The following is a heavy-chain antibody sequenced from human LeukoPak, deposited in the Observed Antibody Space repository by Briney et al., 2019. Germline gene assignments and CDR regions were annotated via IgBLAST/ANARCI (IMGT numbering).Heavy chain of an antibody. CDR1: GGSISSYY. J-gene: IGHJ6*02. CDR3: ARERIAAAVYYYYYGMDV. CDR2: IYYSGST. V-gene: IGHV4-59*12. Sequence: SETLSLTCTVSGGSISSYYWSWIRQPPGKGLEWMGYIYYSGSTYYNPSLKSRVTISVDTSKNQFSLKLSSVTAADTAVYYCARERIAAAVYYYYYGMDVWGQGTTVTVSS. D-gene: IGHD6-13*01.